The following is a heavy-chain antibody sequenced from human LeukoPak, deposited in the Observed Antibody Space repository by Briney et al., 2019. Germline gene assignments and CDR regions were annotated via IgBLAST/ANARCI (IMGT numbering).Heavy chain of an antibody. CDR3: ARDRTTVTLFDY. CDR1: GFIYSHYG. V-gene: IGHV3-33*01. J-gene: IGHJ4*02. Sequence: GRSLRLSCAASGFIYSHYGMHWVRQAPGKGLEWVAVIWSDGSNRFYAGSVKGRFTISRDNSQNTLYLQMNSLRAEDTAVYYCARDRTTVTLFDYWGQGALVTVSS. D-gene: IGHD4-17*01. CDR2: IWSDGSNR.